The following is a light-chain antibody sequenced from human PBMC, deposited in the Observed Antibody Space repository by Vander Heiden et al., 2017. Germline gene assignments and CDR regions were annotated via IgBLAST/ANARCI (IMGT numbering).Light chain of an antibody. CDR1: SSDVGGYNY. CDR2: EVS. Sequence: QSALTQPASVSGSPGQSLTISCTGTSSDVGGYNYVSWYQQHPGKAAKSRMYEVSSRPAGVANRCSGAKSGSTAALTISGVQAEEEADYYCSSYTSSSTQVFGTGTKVTVL. V-gene: IGLV2-14*01. CDR3: SSYTSSSTQV. J-gene: IGLJ1*01.